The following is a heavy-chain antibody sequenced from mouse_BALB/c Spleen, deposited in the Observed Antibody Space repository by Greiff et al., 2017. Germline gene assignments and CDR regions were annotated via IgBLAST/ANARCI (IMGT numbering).Heavy chain of an antibody. V-gene: IGHV1-9*01. J-gene: IGHJ3*01. CDR2: ILPGSGST. Sequence: VQLVESGAELMKPGASVKISCKATGYTFSSYWIEWVKQRPGHGLEWIGEILPGSGSTNYNEKFKGKATFTADTSSNTAYMQLSSLTSEDSAVYYCARTLRSAWFAYWGQGTLVTVSA. CDR1: GYTFSSYW. CDR3: ARTLRSAWFAY. D-gene: IGHD1-1*01.